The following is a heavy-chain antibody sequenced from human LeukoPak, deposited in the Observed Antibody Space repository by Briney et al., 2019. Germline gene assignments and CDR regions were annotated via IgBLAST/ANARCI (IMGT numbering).Heavy chain of an antibody. CDR3: ASGGYSYGCY. Sequence: GGSLRLSCAASGFTFISYGMHWVRQAPGKGLEWVAFIRNDGSNKYYADSVKGRFTISRDNSKNTLYLQMNSLRAEDTAVYYCASGGYSYGCYWGQGTLVTVSS. CDR1: GFTFISYG. V-gene: IGHV3-30*02. D-gene: IGHD5-18*01. CDR2: IRNDGSNK. J-gene: IGHJ4*02.